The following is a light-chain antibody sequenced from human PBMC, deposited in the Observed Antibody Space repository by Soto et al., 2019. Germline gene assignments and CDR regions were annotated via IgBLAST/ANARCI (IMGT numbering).Light chain of an antibody. CDR3: SSDAGRNNG. CDR2: EVS. J-gene: IGLJ1*01. Sequence: QSALTQPPSASGSPGQSVTISCTGTSSDVGGYNYVSWYQQHPGKAPKLMIYEVSKRPSGVPDRFSGSKSGNTASLTVSGLQAEDEADYYCSSDAGRNNGFGNGTKVTVL. CDR1: SSDVGGYNY. V-gene: IGLV2-8*01.